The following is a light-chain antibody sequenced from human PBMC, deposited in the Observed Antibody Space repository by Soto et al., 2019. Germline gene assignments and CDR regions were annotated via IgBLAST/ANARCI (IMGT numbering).Light chain of an antibody. CDR3: SSYSISTAYL. J-gene: IGLJ1*01. Sequence: QSALTHTASVSASPGQSITISCTGTSSDVGGYDYVSWYQLHPGKAPKLMVFEVSNRPSGVSYRFSGSKSGNTASLAISGLQAEDEADYFCSSYSISTAYLFGTGTKVTVL. V-gene: IGLV2-14*01. CDR1: SSDVGGYDY. CDR2: EVS.